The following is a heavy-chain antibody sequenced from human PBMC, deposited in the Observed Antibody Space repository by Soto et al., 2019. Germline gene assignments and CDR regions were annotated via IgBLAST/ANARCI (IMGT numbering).Heavy chain of an antibody. V-gene: IGHV4-34*01. CDR2: INHSGST. CDR3: ARGRAYLLEWTKKIANWFDP. D-gene: IGHD3-3*01. J-gene: IGHJ5*02. CDR1: GGSFSGYY. Sequence: SETLSLTCAVYGGSFSGYYWSWIRQPPGKGLEWIGEINHSGSTNYNPSLKSRVTISVDTSKNQFSLKLSSVTAADTAVYYCARGRAYLLEWTKKIANWFDPWGQGTLVTVSS.